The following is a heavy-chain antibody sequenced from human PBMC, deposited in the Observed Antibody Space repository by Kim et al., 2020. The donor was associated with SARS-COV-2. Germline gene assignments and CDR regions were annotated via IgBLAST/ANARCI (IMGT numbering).Heavy chain of an antibody. Sequence: GGSLRLSCAASGFTFSSYSINWVRQAPGKGLEWVSSISSSSSYIYYADSVKGRFTISRDNAKNSLYLQMNSLKAEDTAVYYCACLLYYDILTGYYGSHWCQGTLVTVSS. CDR2: ISSSSSYI. J-gene: IGHJ4*02. V-gene: IGHV3-21*01. CDR3: ACLLYYDILTGYYGSH. CDR1: GFTFSSYS. D-gene: IGHD3-9*01.